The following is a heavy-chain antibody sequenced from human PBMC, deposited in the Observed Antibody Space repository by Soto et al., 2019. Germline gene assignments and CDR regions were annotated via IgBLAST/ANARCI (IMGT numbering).Heavy chain of an antibody. J-gene: IGHJ6*02. V-gene: IGHV3-33*01. CDR3: ARAHGGEKNRSSAYYYYYGMDV. CDR2: ICYDGSNK. Sequence: GGSLRLSCAASGFTFSSYGMHWVRQAPGKGLEWVAVICYDGSNKYYAYSVRGRFTISRDNSKNTLYLKMNGLRAEDTAVYYCARAHGGEKNRSSAYYYYYGMDVWGQGTTVTVSS. D-gene: IGHD6-6*01. CDR1: GFTFSSYG.